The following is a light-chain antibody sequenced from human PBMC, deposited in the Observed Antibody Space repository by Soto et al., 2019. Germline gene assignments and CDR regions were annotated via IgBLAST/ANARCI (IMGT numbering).Light chain of an antibody. CDR2: GAS. CDR3: HQYNNWAWP. J-gene: IGKJ1*01. Sequence: EIVMTQSPATLSVSPGERATLSCRASQSVSSNLAWYQQKPGQAPRLLIYGASTRATGIPARFSGSRSGTKFTLTISLLESEHFALYYCHQYNNWAWPFGQGTKVEIK. V-gene: IGKV3-15*01. CDR1: QSVSSN.